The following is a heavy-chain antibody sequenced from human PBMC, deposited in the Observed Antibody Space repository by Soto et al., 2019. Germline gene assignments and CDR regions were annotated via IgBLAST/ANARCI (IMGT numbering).Heavy chain of an antibody. V-gene: IGHV4-38-2*02. CDR2: IYPSVSS. Sequence: LSLTCSVAGFAISRGYYWSWVRQPPGKGLEWIGSIYPSVSSYHNPSLATRLRLSIDTSKNQFTLNLTSVTAADTALYFCAREKVGTTFFDNWGQGIQVTVSS. CDR1: GFAISRGYY. J-gene: IGHJ4*02. D-gene: IGHD1-1*01. CDR3: AREKVGTTFFDN.